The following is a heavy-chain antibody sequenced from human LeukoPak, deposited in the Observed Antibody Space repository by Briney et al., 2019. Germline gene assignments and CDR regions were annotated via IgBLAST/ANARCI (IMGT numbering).Heavy chain of an antibody. CDR2: IYYSGST. D-gene: IGHD5-18*01. J-gene: IGHJ5*02. CDR3: ARGANRIQLWLGSRLVWWGQLVLDP. V-gene: IGHV4-59*01. CDR1: GGSISSYY. Sequence: PSETLSLTCTVPGGSISSYYWSWIRQPPRKGLEWIGHIYYSGSTTYNPSLKSRVTISVDTSKNQFSLKLSSVTAADTAVYYCARGANRIQLWLGSRLVWWGQLVLDPWGQGTLVTVSS.